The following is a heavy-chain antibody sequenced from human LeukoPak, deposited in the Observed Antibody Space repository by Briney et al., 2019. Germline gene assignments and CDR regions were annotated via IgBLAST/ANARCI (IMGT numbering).Heavy chain of an antibody. V-gene: IGHV4-39*07. CDR2: IYYSGST. CDR1: GGSIGRSSYY. CDR3: ARRRGSGSTQVFDY. J-gene: IGHJ4*02. D-gene: IGHD6-19*01. Sequence: SETLSLTCTVSGGSIGRSSYYWGWIRQPPGKGLEWIGSIYYSGSTDYNPSLKSRVTISVDTPKNQFSLKLSSVTAADTAVYYCARRRGSGSTQVFDYWGQGTLVTVSS.